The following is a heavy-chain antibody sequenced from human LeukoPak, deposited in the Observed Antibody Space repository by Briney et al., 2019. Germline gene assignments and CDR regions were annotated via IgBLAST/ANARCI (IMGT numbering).Heavy chain of an antibody. Sequence: SETLSLTCTVSGGSISSNYWSWIRQPPGKGLEWVGYIYTSGSTNYNPSLKSRVTISVDTSKNQFSLKLSSVTAADTAVYYCARHGFRSGSYYFDYWGQGTLVTASS. J-gene: IGHJ4*02. CDR3: ARHGFRSGSYYFDY. CDR1: GGSISSNY. V-gene: IGHV4-4*09. D-gene: IGHD1-26*01. CDR2: IYTSGST.